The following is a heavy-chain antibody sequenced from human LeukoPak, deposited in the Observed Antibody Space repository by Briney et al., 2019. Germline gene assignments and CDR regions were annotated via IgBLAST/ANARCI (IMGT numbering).Heavy chain of an antibody. CDR1: GGSISSYC. D-gene: IGHD5-18*01. Sequence: SETLSLTCTVSGGSISSYCWSWIRQPPGKGLEWIGYIYYSGSTNYNPSLKSRVTISVDTSKNQFSLKLSSVTAADTAVYYCARGGYGDYWGQGTLVTVSS. CDR2: IYYSGST. V-gene: IGHV4-59*01. J-gene: IGHJ4*02. CDR3: ARGGYGDY.